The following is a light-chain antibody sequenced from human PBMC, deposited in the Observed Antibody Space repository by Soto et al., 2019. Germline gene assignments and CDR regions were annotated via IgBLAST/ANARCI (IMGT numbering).Light chain of an antibody. V-gene: IGKV2-28*01. Sequence: IVMTQSPLTLPVTPGEPASISCRSSQSLLHSNGYNCLDWYLQKPGQSPQLLIYLGSNRASGVPDRFSGSGSGTDFTLKISRVEAEDVGVYYCMQALQTPITFGGGTKV. CDR3: MQALQTPIT. CDR2: LGS. J-gene: IGKJ4*01. CDR1: QSLLHSNGYNC.